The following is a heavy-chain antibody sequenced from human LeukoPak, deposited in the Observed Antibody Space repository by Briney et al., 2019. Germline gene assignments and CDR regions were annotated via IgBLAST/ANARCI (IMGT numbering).Heavy chain of an antibody. J-gene: IGHJ4*02. CDR3: ARDFWDYYDSSGYSDY. CDR2: ISYDGNIK. D-gene: IGHD3-22*01. Sequence: GGSLRLSCAASGFTLSSHAIHWVRQAPGKGLEWVALISYDGNIKYYADSVKGRFTISRDNAKNSLYLQMNSLRAEDTAVYYCARDFWDYYDSSGYSDYWGQGTLVTVSS. V-gene: IGHV3-30*04. CDR1: GFTLSSHA.